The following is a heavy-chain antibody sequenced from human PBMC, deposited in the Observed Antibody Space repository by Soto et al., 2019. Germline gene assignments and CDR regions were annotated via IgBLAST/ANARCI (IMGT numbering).Heavy chain of an antibody. CDR2: ISGSGGST. D-gene: IGHD3-3*01. Sequence: GGSLRLSCAASGFTFSSYAMSWVRHAPGKGLEWVSAISGSGGSTYYADSVKGRFTISRDNSKNTLYLQMNSLRAEDTAVYYCASPITIFGVVAPYYYYGMDVWGQGTTVTVSS. V-gene: IGHV3-23*01. CDR3: ASPITIFGVVAPYYYYGMDV. J-gene: IGHJ6*02. CDR1: GFTFSSYA.